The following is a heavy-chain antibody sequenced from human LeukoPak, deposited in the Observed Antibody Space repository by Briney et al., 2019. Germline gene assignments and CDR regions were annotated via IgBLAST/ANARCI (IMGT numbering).Heavy chain of an antibody. J-gene: IGHJ4*02. CDR1: GGTFSSYA. CDR2: IIPIFGTA. CDR3: ARDKELYSSSWYYFDY. V-gene: IGHV1-69*05. D-gene: IGHD6-13*01. Sequence: SVKASCKASGGTFSSYAISWVRQAPGQGLEWMGRIIPIFGTANYAQKFQGRVTITTDESTSTAYMELSSLRSEDTAVYYCARDKELYSSSWYYFDYWGQGTLVTVSS.